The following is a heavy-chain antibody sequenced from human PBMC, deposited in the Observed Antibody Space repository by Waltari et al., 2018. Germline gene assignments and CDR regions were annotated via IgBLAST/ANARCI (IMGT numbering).Heavy chain of an antibody. CDR2: IYSGGST. CDR3: ARKMSAAGLDAFDI. V-gene: IGHV3-66*02. CDR1: GFTVSSNY. J-gene: IGHJ3*02. D-gene: IGHD6-13*01. Sequence: EVQLVESGGGLVQPGGSLRLSCAASGFTVSSNYMSWVRQAPGKGLEWVSLIYSGGSTYYADSVKGRFTISRDNSKNTRCLQMNSLRAEDTAVYYCARKMSAAGLDAFDIWGQGTMVTVSS.